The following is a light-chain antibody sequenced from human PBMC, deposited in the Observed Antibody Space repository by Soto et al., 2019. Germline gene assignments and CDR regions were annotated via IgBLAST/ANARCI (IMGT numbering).Light chain of an antibody. CDR1: SSDVGAYNF. CDR3: GSRTANSYV. Sequence: QSVLTQPASVSGSPGQSITISCTGTSSDVGAYNFVSWYQHHPDKAPKLIIYGVTNRPSGVSYRFSGSKSGNTASLTISGLQAEDEADYYCGSRTANSYVFGTGTKLTVL. V-gene: IGLV2-14*01. J-gene: IGLJ1*01. CDR2: GVT.